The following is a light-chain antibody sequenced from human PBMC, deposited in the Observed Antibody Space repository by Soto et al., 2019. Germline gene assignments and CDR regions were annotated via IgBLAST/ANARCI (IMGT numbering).Light chain of an antibody. Sequence: QSVLTQPASVSGSPGQSITISCTGTSSDVGRYNYISWYQQHPGKAPKVMIYDVTNRPSGIANRFSGSKSGNTAFLTISGLQAEDEADYYCSSYTSTSTPVVFGGGTKVTVL. V-gene: IGLV2-14*01. CDR2: DVT. J-gene: IGLJ2*01. CDR3: SSYTSTSTPVV. CDR1: SSDVGRYNY.